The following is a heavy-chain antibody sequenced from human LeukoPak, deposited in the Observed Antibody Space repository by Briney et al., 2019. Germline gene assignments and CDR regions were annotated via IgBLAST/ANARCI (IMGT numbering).Heavy chain of an antibody. CDR1: GFAFDDYA. CDR3: AKDICGDGYNSRFDY. D-gene: IGHD5-24*01. Sequence: PGGSLRLFCAASGFAFDDYAMHWVRQAPGTGLEWVSLISGDGGSTYYADSVKGRFTISRDNSKNSLYLQMNSLRTEDTALYYCAKDICGDGYNSRFDYWGQGTLVTVSP. V-gene: IGHV3-43*02. CDR2: ISGDGGST. J-gene: IGHJ4*02.